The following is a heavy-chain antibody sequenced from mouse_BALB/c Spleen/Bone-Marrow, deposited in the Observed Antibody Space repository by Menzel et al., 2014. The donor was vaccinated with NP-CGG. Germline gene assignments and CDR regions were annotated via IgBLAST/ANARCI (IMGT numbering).Heavy chain of an antibody. J-gene: IGHJ2*01. CDR2: INPYNDGP. D-gene: IGHD1-1*01. CDR3: AGEVVATDYFDS. V-gene: IGHV1-14*01. CDR1: GYTFTSYI. Sequence: VQLQQSGTELVKPGASVKMSCKASGYTFTSYIMHWVKQKPGQGLEWIGYINPYNDGPKYNEKFKGKATLTSDKSSSTAYMELGSLTSEDSAAYYCAGEVVATDYFDSWGQGATLTVSS.